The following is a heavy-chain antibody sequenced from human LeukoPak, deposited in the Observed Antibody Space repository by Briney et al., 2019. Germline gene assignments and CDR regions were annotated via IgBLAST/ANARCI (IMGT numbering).Heavy chain of an antibody. J-gene: IGHJ3*02. D-gene: IGHD2-2*01. CDR1: GYTLTELS. V-gene: IGHV1-24*01. CDR2: FDPEDGET. Sequence: GASVKVSCKVSGYTLTELSMHWVRQAPGKGLEWMGGFDPEDGETIYAQKFQGRVTMTEDTSTDTAYMELSSLRSEDTAVYYCATVHGRGGYCSSTSCPDAFDIWGQGTMVTVSS. CDR3: ATVHGRGGYCSSTSCPDAFDI.